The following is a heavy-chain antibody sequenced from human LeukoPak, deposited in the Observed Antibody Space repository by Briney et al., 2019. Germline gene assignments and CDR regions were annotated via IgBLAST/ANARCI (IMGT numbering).Heavy chain of an antibody. D-gene: IGHD2/OR15-2a*01. J-gene: IGHJ3*02. Sequence: GGSLRLSCVASGFTFSSFAMSWVRQAPGEGLEWVSDISGSGGSTYYADSVKGRFTISRDNSKNTLYLQMNSLRAEDTAVYYCARVSILIVPYYAFDIWGQGTMVTVSS. CDR2: ISGSGGST. V-gene: IGHV3-23*01. CDR1: GFTFSSFA. CDR3: ARVSILIVPYYAFDI.